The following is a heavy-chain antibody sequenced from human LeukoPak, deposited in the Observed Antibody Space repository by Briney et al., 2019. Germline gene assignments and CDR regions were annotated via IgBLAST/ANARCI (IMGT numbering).Heavy chain of an antibody. D-gene: IGHD4-23*01. CDR1: GYTFTSYD. Sequence: ASVKVSCKASGYTFTSYDINWVRQAPGQGLEWMGWMNPNSGNTGYAQKFQGRVTITRNTSISTAYMELSSLRSEDTAVYYCVRFAVRHYYYYYMDVWGKGTTVTVSS. V-gene: IGHV1-8*03. CDR2: MNPNSGNT. CDR3: VRFAVRHYYYYYMDV. J-gene: IGHJ6*03.